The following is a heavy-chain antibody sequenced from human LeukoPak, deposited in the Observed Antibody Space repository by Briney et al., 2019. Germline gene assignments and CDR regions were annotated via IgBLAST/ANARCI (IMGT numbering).Heavy chain of an antibody. CDR1: GVSFVSNYW. Sequence: SETLSLTCAVSGVSFVSNYWWNWVRQSPGKGLEWIGQIHHSGSTIYNPSLKSRVTISVDKSRSQLSLKVDSVTAADSAVYYCARDCSGDGCYSRTLAIWGQGTMVIVSS. V-gene: IGHV4-4*02. CDR2: IHHSGST. J-gene: IGHJ3*02. CDR3: ARDCSGDGCYSRTLAI. D-gene: IGHD2-15*01.